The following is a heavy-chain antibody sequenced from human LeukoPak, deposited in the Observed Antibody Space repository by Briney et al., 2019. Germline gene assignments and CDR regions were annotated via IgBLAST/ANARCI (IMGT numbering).Heavy chain of an antibody. Sequence: GESLRLSCAASGFTFSDAWMNWVRQAPGKGLEWVGRIWSNADGGATDYAAPVKGRFTISRDDSKNTLYLQMNGLKTEDTGFYYCATHYLAYSDYWGQGALVTVSS. CDR3: ATHYLAYSDY. CDR1: GFTFSDAW. CDR2: IWSNADGGAT. J-gene: IGHJ4*02. D-gene: IGHD3-10*01. V-gene: IGHV3-15*01.